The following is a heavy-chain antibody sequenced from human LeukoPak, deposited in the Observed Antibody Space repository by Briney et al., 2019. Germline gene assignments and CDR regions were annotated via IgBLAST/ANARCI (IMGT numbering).Heavy chain of an antibody. V-gene: IGHV4-59*01. D-gene: IGHD3-3*01. CDR2: IYYSGST. CDR1: GGSIISYY. Sequence: SETLSLTCTVSGGSIISYYWSWIRQPPGKGLEWIGYIYYSGSTNYNPSLKSRVTISVDTSKNQFSLKLSSVTAADTAVYYCARARAYLEWLPQSLFDYWGQGTLVTVSS. CDR3: ARARAYLEWLPQSLFDY. J-gene: IGHJ4*02.